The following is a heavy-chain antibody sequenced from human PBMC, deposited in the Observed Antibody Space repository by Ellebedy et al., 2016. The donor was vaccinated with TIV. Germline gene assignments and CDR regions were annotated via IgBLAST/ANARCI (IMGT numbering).Heavy chain of an antibody. D-gene: IGHD1-26*01. J-gene: IGHJ4*02. CDR1: GFTFSSYW. CDR3: ATQWELYD. Sequence: GGSLRLSCAASGFTFSSYWMSWVRQAPGKGLEWVAGIKQDGSAKYYLDSVTGRFTISRDNAKSSLYLQMNSLRVEETGVYYCATQWELYDWGQGTLVTVSS. CDR2: IKQDGSAK. V-gene: IGHV3-7*01.